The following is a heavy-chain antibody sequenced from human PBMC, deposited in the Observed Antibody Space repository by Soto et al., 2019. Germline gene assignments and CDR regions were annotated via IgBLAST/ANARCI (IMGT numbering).Heavy chain of an antibody. D-gene: IGHD5-12*01. J-gene: IGHJ4*02. Sequence: SVKVSSKASGGTFSSYAISWVRQAPGQGLEWMGGIIPIFGTANYAQKFQGRVTITADESTSTAYMELSSLRSEDTAVYYCARGRRDGYNFDYWGQGTLVTVPQ. V-gene: IGHV1-69*13. CDR1: GGTFSSYA. CDR3: ARGRRDGYNFDY. CDR2: IIPIFGTA.